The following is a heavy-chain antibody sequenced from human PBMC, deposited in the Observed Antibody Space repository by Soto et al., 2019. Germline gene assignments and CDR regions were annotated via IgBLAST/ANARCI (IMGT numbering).Heavy chain of an antibody. V-gene: IGHV1-18*01. CDR1: GYTFTSYG. Sequence: ASVKVSCKASGYTFTSYGISWVRQAPGQGLEWMGWISAYNGNTNYAQKLQGRVTMTTDTSTSTAYMELRSLRSDDTAVYYCARDLGSVGLRFLEWSSSCYYYGMDVWGQGTTVTGSS. D-gene: IGHD3-3*01. J-gene: IGHJ6*01. CDR3: ARDLGSVGLRFLEWSSSCYYYGMDV. CDR2: ISAYNGNT.